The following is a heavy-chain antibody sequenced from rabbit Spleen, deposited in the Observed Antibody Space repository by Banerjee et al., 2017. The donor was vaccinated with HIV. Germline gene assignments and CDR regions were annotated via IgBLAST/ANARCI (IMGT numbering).Heavy chain of an antibody. CDR1: GLDLSSRYW. J-gene: IGHJ6*01. CDR2: IDVAKYGTT. CDR3: ARDLDGVIGWIFGW. Sequence: QEQLEESGGDLVKPGASLTLTCKASGLDLSSRYWICWVRQAPGKGLEWITCIDVAKYGTTYYTSWAKGRFTISKTSSTTVTLQMTSLTAADTATYFCARDLDGVIGWIFGWWGPGTLSPS. V-gene: IGHV1S45*01. D-gene: IGHD4-1*01.